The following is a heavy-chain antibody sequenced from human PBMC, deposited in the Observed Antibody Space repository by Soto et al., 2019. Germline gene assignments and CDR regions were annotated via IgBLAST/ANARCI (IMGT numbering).Heavy chain of an antibody. Sequence: QVQLVESGGGVVQPGRSLRLSCAASGFTFSSYGMHWVRQAPGKGLEWVAVIWYDGSNKYYADSVKSRFTISRDNPKNTLYLQMNSLRAEDTAVYYCARDKIGVVIMSYYYYYMDVWGKGTTVTVSS. J-gene: IGHJ6*03. CDR2: IWYDGSNK. D-gene: IGHD3-3*01. CDR1: GFTFSSYG. V-gene: IGHV3-33*01. CDR3: ARDKIGVVIMSYYYYYMDV.